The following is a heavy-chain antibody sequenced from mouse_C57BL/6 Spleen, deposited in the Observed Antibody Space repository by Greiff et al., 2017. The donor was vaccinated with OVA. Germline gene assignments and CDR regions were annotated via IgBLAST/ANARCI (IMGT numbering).Heavy chain of an antibody. Sequence: EVHLVESGPGLVKPSQSLSLTCSVTGYSITSGYYWNWIRQFPGNKLEWMGYISYDGSNNYNPYLKNRISITRDNSKNQFFLKLNSVTTEDKATYYCARARDYPLAMDYWGQGTSVTVSS. J-gene: IGHJ4*01. CDR2: ISYDGSN. V-gene: IGHV3-6*01. CDR3: ARARDYPLAMDY. CDR1: GYSITSGYY. D-gene: IGHD2-4*01.